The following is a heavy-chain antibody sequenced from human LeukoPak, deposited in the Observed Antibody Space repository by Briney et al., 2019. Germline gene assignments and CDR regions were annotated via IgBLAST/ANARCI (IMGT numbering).Heavy chain of an antibody. V-gene: IGHV1-2*06. J-gene: IGHJ4*02. Sequence: ASVTVSCKASGYTFTGYYMHWVRQAPGQGLEWMGRINPNSGGTNYAQKFQGRVTMTRDTSISTAYMELSRLRSDDTAVYYCAREWMRYYYDSSGYSPCEYWGQGTLVTVSS. D-gene: IGHD3-22*01. CDR3: AREWMRYYYDSSGYSPCEY. CDR2: INPNSGGT. CDR1: GYTFTGYY.